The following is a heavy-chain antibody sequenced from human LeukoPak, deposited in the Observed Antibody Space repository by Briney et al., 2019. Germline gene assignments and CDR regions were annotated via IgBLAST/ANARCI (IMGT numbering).Heavy chain of an antibody. CDR3: ARARDSSGGRYYYYMDV. CDR2: ISSSSSYI. CDR1: GFTLSSYW. V-gene: IGHV3-21*04. Sequence: PGGSLRLSCVASGFTLSSYWMIWVRQAPGNGLEWVSSISSSSSYIYYADSVKGRFTISRDNHKNSLYLQMNSLRAEDTALYHCARARDSSGGRYYYYMDVWGKGTTVTISS. D-gene: IGHD3-22*01. J-gene: IGHJ6*03.